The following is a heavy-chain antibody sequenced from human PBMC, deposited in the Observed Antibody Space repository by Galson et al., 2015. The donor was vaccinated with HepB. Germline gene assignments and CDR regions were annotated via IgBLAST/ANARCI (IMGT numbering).Heavy chain of an antibody. CDR3: AKDAMWGGHEENVFGD. CDR1: GSTFSAYA. J-gene: IGHJ4*02. D-gene: IGHD5-12*01. Sequence: SLRLSCAASGSTFSAYAMSWVRQAPGKGLEWVSSIGAGGDSTYNTDSVKGRFTISRDNSKNPLYLQRNSLRAEDTAVFYCAKDAMWGGHEENVFGDWGQGTLVTVSS. CDR2: IGAGGDST. V-gene: IGHV3-23*01.